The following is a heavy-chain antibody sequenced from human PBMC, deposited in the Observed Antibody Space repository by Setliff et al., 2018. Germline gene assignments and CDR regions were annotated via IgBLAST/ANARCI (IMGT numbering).Heavy chain of an antibody. CDR1: GGSISSGGFY. D-gene: IGHD3-10*01. Sequence: SETLSLTCSVSGGSISSGGFYGSWIRQSAGRGLEWIGHFHTGGATDYNLSLKSRVTISLDSSKNQFSLRLSSVTAADAAVYFCARESATIGEFPLYYFDKWGQGIPVTVSS. CDR2: FHTGGAT. J-gene: IGHJ4*02. CDR3: ARESATIGEFPLYYFDK. V-gene: IGHV4-61*09.